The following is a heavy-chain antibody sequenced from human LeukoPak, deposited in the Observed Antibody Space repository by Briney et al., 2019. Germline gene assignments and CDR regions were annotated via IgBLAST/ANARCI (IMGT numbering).Heavy chain of an antibody. CDR2: IKQDGSEK. Sequence: GGSLRLSCAASGFTFSSYWMSWVRQAPGKGLEWVANIKQDGSEKYYVDSVKGRFTISRDNAKNSLYLQMNSLRAEDTAVYYCARGGLYDFWSGYYPFDYWGQGTLVTVSS. D-gene: IGHD3-3*01. V-gene: IGHV3-7*01. CDR1: GFTFSSYW. J-gene: IGHJ4*02. CDR3: ARGGLYDFWSGYYPFDY.